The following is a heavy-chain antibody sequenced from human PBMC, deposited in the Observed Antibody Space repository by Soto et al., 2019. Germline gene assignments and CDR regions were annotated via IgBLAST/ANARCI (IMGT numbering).Heavy chain of an antibody. CDR3: AKERQRRLIPKGRFDS. CDR1: GFTFNDYA. J-gene: IGHJ4*02. D-gene: IGHD6-25*01. CDR2: ISCNSGTI. V-gene: IGHV3-9*01. Sequence: EVQLVESGGGLVQPGRSLRLSCAASGFTFNDYAMHWVRQGPGKGLEWVSGISCNSGTIFYGDSVKGRFTISRDNAKQSLFLQMASLKPDETALYYCAKERQRRLIPKGRFDSWGQRTLVPVSS.